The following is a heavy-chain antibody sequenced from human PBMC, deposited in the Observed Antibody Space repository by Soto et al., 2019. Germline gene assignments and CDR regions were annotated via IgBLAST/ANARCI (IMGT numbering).Heavy chain of an antibody. V-gene: IGHV4-34*02. J-gene: IGHJ4*02. CDR3: ARGGYYGSGADYFDY. CDR2: INHGGIT. CDR1: GGSFSGYY. D-gene: IGHD3-10*01. Sequence: QVQVQQWGTRLVKPTETLSLTCAVYGGSFSGYYWSWIRQPPGKGLEWIGEINHGGITNYNPSLKSRVTITVDTSKNQVSLKLRYVTAADTAVYYCARGGYYGSGADYFDYWGQGTLVTVSS.